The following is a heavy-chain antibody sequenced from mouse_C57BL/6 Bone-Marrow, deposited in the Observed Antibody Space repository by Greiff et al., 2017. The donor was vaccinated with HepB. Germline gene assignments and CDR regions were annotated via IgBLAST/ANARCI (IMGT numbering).Heavy chain of an antibody. CDR1: GYTFTDYY. J-gene: IGHJ3*01. V-gene: IGHV1-19*01. CDR2: INPYNGGT. Sequence: VQLQQSGPVLVKPGASVKMSCKASGYTFTDYYMNWVKQSHGKSLEWIGVINPYNGGTSYNQEFKGKATLTVDKSSSTAYMELNSLTSEDSAVYYCARGELRFAYWGQGTLVTVSA. CDR3: ARGELRFAY. D-gene: IGHD2-1*01.